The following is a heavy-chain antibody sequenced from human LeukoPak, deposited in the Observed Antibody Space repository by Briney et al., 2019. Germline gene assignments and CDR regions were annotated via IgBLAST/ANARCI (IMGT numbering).Heavy chain of an antibody. Sequence: GGSLRLSCAASGFTFSSYAMSWVRHAPEKALERVSTISGSGGGTYYADSVKGRFTISRDDSKNTLYLQMNSLRAEDTAVYYCVKDLGRYRNNCFDYWGQGTLVTVSS. CDR3: VKDLGRYRNNCFDY. CDR1: GFTFSSYA. V-gene: IGHV3-23*01. J-gene: IGHJ4*02. D-gene: IGHD1-26*01. CDR2: ISGSGGGT.